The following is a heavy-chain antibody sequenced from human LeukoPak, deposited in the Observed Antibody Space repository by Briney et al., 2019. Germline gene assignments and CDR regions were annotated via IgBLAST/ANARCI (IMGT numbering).Heavy chain of an antibody. CDR2: ISSSSSTI. J-gene: IGHJ4*02. V-gene: IGHV3-48*04. D-gene: IGHD3-3*01. CDR1: GFTFNSYN. Sequence: PGGSLRLSCAASGFTFNSYNMNWVRQAPGKGLEWGSYISSSSSTIYYADSVKGRITISRDNAKNSLYLQMNSLRAEDTAVYYCARDLGVLTIGEFDYWGQGTLVTVSS. CDR3: ARDLGVLTIGEFDY.